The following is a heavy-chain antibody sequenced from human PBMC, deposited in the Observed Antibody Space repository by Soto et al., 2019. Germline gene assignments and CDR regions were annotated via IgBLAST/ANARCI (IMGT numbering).Heavy chain of an antibody. CDR3: ARRRYCGPDCYSKYYYGMDV. CDR1: GTTFSSYT. D-gene: IGHD2-21*02. Sequence: QVQLVQSGAELKNPGSSVKVSCRASGTTFSSYTVSWVRQVPGQGLEWMGRFIPVLGVTNYAPRFKGRVTITAVKSKXTXGXXLHTLLSGDTAIYYSARRRYCGPDCYSKYYYGMDVWGQGTTVTVSS. CDR2: FIPVLGVT. J-gene: IGHJ6*02. V-gene: IGHV1-69*02.